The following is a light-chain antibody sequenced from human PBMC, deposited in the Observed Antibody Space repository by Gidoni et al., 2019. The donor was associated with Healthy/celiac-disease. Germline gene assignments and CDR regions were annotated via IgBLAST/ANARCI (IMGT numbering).Light chain of an antibody. J-gene: IGKJ5*01. Sequence: DTEMTQPTSSLSASAAVRVTLTCRTSQSIIRYLNWYQQKPGKPPKLLIYDASSLQSGVPSRFSCSGSGTDFTLTISCLQPEDFATYHCQQCYSTPTFGQGTQLEIK. CDR1: QSIIRY. CDR2: DAS. V-gene: IGKV1-39*01. CDR3: QQCYSTPT.